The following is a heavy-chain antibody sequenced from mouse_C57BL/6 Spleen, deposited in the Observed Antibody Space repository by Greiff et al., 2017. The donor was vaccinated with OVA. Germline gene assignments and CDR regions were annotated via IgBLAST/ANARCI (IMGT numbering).Heavy chain of an antibody. V-gene: IGHV1-81*01. D-gene: IGHD1-1*01. Sequence: QVQLQQSGAELARPGASVKLSCKASGYTFTSYGISWVKQRTGQGLEWIGEIYPRSGNTYYNEKFKGKATLTADKSSSTAYMELRSLTSEDSAVYFGARRYYGSSYEDYFDYWGQGTTLTVSS. CDR1: GYTFTSYG. CDR2: IYPRSGNT. J-gene: IGHJ2*01. CDR3: ARRYYGSSYEDYFDY.